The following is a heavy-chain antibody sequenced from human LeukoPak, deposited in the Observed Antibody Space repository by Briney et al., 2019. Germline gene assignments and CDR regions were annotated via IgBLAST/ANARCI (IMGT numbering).Heavy chain of an antibody. D-gene: IGHD4-11*01. CDR3: ATVPTKVTKG. CDR2: ISGSGDRA. CDR1: GFTFSSYA. Sequence: GGSLRLSCAASGFTFSSYAMSWVRQAPGKGLEGVSGISGSGDRAYHADSVKGRFTISRDNAKNTLYLQMHSLRAEDTAVYYCATVPTKVTKGWGQGTLVTVSS. V-gene: IGHV3-23*01. J-gene: IGHJ4*02.